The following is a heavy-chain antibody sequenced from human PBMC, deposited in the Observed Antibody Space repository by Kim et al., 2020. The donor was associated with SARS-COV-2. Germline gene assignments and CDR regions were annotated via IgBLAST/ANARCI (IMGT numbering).Heavy chain of an antibody. J-gene: IGHJ6*02. Sequence: GGSLRLSRAASGFTFSSYWMSWVCQAPGKGLEWVANIKQDGSEKYYVDSVKGRFTISRDNAKNSLYLQMNSLRAEDTAVYYCARDGIAAAGGGYYYYGMDVWGQGTTVTVSS. D-gene: IGHD6-13*01. CDR1: GFTFSSYW. CDR2: IKQDGSEK. V-gene: IGHV3-7*03. CDR3: ARDGIAAAGGGYYYYGMDV.